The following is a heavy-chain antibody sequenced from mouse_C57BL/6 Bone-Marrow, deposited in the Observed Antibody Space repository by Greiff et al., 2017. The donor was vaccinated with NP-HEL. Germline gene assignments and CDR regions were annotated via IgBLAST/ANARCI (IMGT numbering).Heavy chain of an antibody. CDR3: ARRRTGTD. V-gene: IGHV1-82*01. CDR2: IYPGDGDT. D-gene: IGHD4-1*01. J-gene: IGHJ2*01. CDR1: GYASSSSW. Sequence: QVQLQQSGPELVKPGASVKISCKASGYASSSSWMNWVKQRPGKGLEWIGRIYPGDGDTNYNGKFKGKATLTADKSSSTAYMQLSSLTSEDSAVYFCARRRTGTDWGQGTTLTVSS.